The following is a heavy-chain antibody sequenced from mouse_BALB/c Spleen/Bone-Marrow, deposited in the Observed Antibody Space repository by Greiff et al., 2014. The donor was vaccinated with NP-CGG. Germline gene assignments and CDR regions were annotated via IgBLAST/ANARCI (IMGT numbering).Heavy chain of an antibody. V-gene: IGHV1-7*01. CDR3: ARRAYGGSYGFAY. Sequence: VQLQQSGAELAKPGASLKMSCKASGYTFTSYWMHWVKQRPGRGLEWIGYINPSTDYTEYNQKFKDKATLTADKSSSTAFMQLSSLTSEDSAVYYCARRAYGGSYGFAYWGQGTLVTVSA. D-gene: IGHD1-1*01. CDR1: GYTFTSYW. CDR2: INPSTDYT. J-gene: IGHJ3*01.